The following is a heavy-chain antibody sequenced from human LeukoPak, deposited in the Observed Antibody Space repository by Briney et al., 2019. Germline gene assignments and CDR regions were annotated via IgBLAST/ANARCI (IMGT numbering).Heavy chain of an antibody. V-gene: IGHV4-4*07. J-gene: IGHJ6*02. CDR3: ARVPTNYGLDV. Sequence: SETLSLTCTVSGGSIRSFYWSWIRQPAGKGLEWMGRIYTGGITNYNPSLRSRVAMSIDTSRNQFSLKLSSVTAADTAVYYCARVPTNYGLDVWGQGTTVTVSS. CDR2: IYTGGIT. CDR1: GGSIRSFY.